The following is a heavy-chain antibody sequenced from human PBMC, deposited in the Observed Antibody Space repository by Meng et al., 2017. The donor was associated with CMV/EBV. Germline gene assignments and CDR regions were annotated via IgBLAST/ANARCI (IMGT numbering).Heavy chain of an antibody. Sequence: QVPLQQWGAGLLKPSETLSLTCAVYGGSFSGYYWSWIRQPPGKGLEWIGEINHSGSTNYNPSLKSRVTISVDTSKNQFSLKLSSVTAADTAVYYCARVTSRVAGAFDYWGQGTLVTVSS. J-gene: IGHJ4*02. D-gene: IGHD1-14*01. CDR3: ARVTSRVAGAFDY. CDR1: GGSFSGYY. CDR2: INHSGST. V-gene: IGHV4-34*01.